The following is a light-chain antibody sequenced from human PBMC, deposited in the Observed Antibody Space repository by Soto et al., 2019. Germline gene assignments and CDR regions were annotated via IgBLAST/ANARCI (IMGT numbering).Light chain of an antibody. CDR1: QSVSANS. Sequence: DIVLTQSPGSLSLSPGERATLSCRASQSVSANSLAWYQQIPGQPPRLLVYDASTRAAGIPDRFTGGGSGTDFTLIISRVEPEDFAVYHCQHYGSSPTFGQGTKLEI. V-gene: IGKV3-20*01. CDR2: DAS. CDR3: QHYGSSPT. J-gene: IGKJ2*01.